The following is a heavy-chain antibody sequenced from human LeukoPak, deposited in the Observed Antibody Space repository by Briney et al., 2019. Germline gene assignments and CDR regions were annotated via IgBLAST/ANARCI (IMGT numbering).Heavy chain of an antibody. V-gene: IGHV3-21*01. CDR2: ISSSSSYI. D-gene: IGHD1-26*01. J-gene: IGHJ4*02. Sequence: GGSLRLSCAASGFTFSSYSMNWVRQAPGKGLEWVSSISSSSSYIYYADSVKGRFTIPRDNAKNSLYLQMNSLRAEDTAVYYCARSTWELLKKVFDYWGQGTLVTVSS. CDR1: GFTFSSYS. CDR3: ARSTWELLKKVFDY.